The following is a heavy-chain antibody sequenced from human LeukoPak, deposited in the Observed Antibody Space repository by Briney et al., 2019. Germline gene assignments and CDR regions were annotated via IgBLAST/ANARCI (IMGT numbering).Heavy chain of an antibody. V-gene: IGHV4-59*12. CDR3: ARGRIGGHWFDP. J-gene: IGHJ5*02. Sequence: SETLSLTCNVPGGSINSYYWSWIRQPPGKGLEWIGYIYYSGSTNYNPSLKSRVTMSVDTSKNQCSLMLSSVTAADTAVYYCARGRIGGHWFDPWGQGTLVTVSS. CDR1: GGSINSYY. CDR2: IYYSGST. D-gene: IGHD2/OR15-2a*01.